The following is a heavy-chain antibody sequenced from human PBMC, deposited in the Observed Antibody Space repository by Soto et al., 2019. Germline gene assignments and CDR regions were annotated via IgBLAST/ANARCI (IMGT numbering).Heavy chain of an antibody. CDR2: ISYDGSNK. CDR3: ARGSYGANTIADY. CDR1: GFTFSSYA. D-gene: IGHD4-17*01. J-gene: IGHJ4*02. Sequence: GGSLRLSCAASGFTFSSYAMHWVRQAPGKGLEWVAVISYDGSNKYYADSVKGRFTISRDNSKNTLYLQMNSLRAEDTAMYYCARGSYGANTIADYWGQGTLVTVSS. V-gene: IGHV3-30-3*01.